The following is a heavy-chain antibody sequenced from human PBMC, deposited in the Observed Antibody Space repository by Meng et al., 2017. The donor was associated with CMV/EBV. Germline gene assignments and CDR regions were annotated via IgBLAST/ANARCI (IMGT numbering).Heavy chain of an antibody. CDR3: ASGGSYLNYYFDY. V-gene: IGHV1-69*05. Sequence: SVKVSCKASGGTFSSYAISWVRQAPGQGLEWMGGIIPIFGTANYAQKFQGRVTITTDESTSTAYMELSSLRSEDTAVYYCASGGSYLNYYFDYWGQGTLVTVSS. CDR2: IIPIFGTA. CDR1: GGTFSSYA. J-gene: IGHJ4*02. D-gene: IGHD1-26*01.